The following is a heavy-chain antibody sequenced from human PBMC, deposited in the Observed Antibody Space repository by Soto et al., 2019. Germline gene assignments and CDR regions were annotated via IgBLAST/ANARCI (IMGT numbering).Heavy chain of an antibody. J-gene: IGHJ6*02. D-gene: IGHD6-13*01. CDR1: GFTFSSYE. CDR2: ISSSGSTI. V-gene: IGHV3-48*03. CDR3: ARDLGGYRSSWYFDYYYGMDV. Sequence: EVQLVESGGGLVQPGGSLRLSCAASGFTFSSYEMNWVRQAPGKGLEWVSYISSSGSTIYYADSVKGRFTISRDNAKNALYLQMNSLRAEDTAVYYCARDLGGYRSSWYFDYYYGMDVWGQVTTVTVSS.